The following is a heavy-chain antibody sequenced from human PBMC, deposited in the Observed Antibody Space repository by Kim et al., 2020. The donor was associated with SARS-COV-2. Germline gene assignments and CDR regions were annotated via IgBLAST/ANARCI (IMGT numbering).Heavy chain of an antibody. CDR2: LYYSGST. Sequence: SETLSLTCSVSGDSISNYYWSWIRQAPGKGLEWIGFLYYSGSTNYNPSLRSRVTISVDTSKNQFSLKLSSVTAADTAVYYCARHKWFGELLTPLFDYWGQGTLVTVSS. CDR3: ARHKWFGELLTPLFDY. CDR1: GDSISNYY. J-gene: IGHJ4*02. D-gene: IGHD3-10*01. V-gene: IGHV4-59*08.